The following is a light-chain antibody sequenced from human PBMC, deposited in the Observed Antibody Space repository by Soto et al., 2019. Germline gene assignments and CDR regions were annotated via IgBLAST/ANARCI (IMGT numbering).Light chain of an antibody. V-gene: IGKV3-20*01. CDR3: QQYSNSPT. Sequence: EIVVAQSQGTLSLSPGSIATLVCRGSPSVWSVYLAWYQQKPGQAPRLLIYRASIRATGIPDMFSGSGSGTDFTLTISRLDHEDLAVYYFQQYSNSPTFGGGTKVEIK. CDR2: RAS. J-gene: IGKJ4*01. CDR1: PSVWSVY.